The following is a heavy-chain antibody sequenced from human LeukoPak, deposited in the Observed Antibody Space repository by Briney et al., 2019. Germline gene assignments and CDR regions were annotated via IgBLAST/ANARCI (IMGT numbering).Heavy chain of an antibody. J-gene: IGHJ5*02. CDR3: ARDAPSYYHDSSAPTLGFDP. Sequence: ASVKVSYKASGYTFTSYGISWVRQAPGQGLEWMGWINPNSGGTNYAQKFQGRVTMTRDTSISTAYMELSRLRSDDTAVYYCARDAPSYYHDSSAPTLGFDPWGQGTLVTVSS. D-gene: IGHD3-22*01. CDR1: GYTFTSYG. V-gene: IGHV1-2*02. CDR2: INPNSGGT.